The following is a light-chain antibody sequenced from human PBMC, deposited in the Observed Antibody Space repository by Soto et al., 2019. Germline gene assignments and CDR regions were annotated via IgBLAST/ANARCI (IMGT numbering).Light chain of an antibody. CDR2: AAS. CDR3: QESYRTLS. J-gene: IGKJ4*01. CDR1: QNISIY. V-gene: IGKV1-39*01. Sequence: DIQMTQSTSSLSASVGDRVTITCRASQNISIYLNRYQKKPGKATNIMTYAASRLQSGVPSRFSGSGSETDFTRTISSIQPEDFASYYCQESYRTLSFGGGTNVEIK.